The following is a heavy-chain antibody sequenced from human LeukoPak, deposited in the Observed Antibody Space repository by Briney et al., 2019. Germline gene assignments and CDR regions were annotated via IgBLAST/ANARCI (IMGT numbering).Heavy chain of an antibody. CDR2: ISAYNGNT. CDR1: GYTFTSYG. V-gene: IGHV1-18*01. CDR3: AREGVLRYFDWLLSALDY. J-gene: IGHJ4*02. Sequence: ATVKVSCKASGYTFTSYGISWVRQAPGQGLEWMGWISAYNGNTNYAQKLQGRVTMTTDTSTSTDYMELRSLRSDDTAVYYCAREGVLRYFDWLLSALDYWGQGTLVTVSS. D-gene: IGHD3-9*01.